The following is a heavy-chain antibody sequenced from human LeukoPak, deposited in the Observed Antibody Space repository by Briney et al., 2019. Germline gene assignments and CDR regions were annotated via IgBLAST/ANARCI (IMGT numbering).Heavy chain of an antibody. CDR3: ATIDGHYDSSGY. CDR2: INPNSGGT. D-gene: IGHD3-22*01. CDR1: GYTFTGYY. J-gene: IGHJ4*02. Sequence: ASVKVSCKASGYTFTGYYMHWVRQAPGQGLEWMGWINPNSGGTKYAQKFQGRVTMTRDTSISSAYMELSSLRSEDTAVYYCATIDGHYDSSGYWGQGTLVIVSS. V-gene: IGHV1-2*02.